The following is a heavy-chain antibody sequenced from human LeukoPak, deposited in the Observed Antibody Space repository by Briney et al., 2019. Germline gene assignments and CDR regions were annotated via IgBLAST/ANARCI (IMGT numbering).Heavy chain of an antibody. D-gene: IGHD4/OR15-4a*01. CDR2: INHSGST. CDR1: GGSISSGRYF. Sequence: EPSETLSLTCTVSGGSISSGRYFWSWIRQPAGKGLEWIGEINHSGSTNYNPSLKSRVTISVDTSKNQFSLKLSSVTAADTAVYYCARRLTRLRGGNWFDPWGQGTLVTVSS. J-gene: IGHJ5*02. CDR3: ARRLTRLRGGNWFDP. V-gene: IGHV4-61*10.